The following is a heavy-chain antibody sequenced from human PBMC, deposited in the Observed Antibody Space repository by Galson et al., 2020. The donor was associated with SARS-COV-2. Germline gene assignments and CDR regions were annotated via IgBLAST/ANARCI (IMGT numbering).Heavy chain of an antibody. CDR3: ARHEMYYYASGSFAATYYFDY. D-gene: IGHD3-10*01. CDR1: GFTFSDYY. V-gene: IGHV3-11*01. J-gene: IGHJ4*02. Sequence: GGSLRLSCTSSGFTFSDYYMSWIRQAPGKGLEWVSYISISSSPIYYADSVKGRFTISRDNSESSLYLQMNSLGAEDTAVYYCARHEMYYYASGSFAATYYFDYWGQGTLVTVSS. CDR2: ISISSSPI.